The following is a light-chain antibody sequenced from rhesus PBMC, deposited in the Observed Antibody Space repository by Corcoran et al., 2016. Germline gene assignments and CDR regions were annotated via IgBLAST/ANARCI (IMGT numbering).Light chain of an antibody. J-gene: IGKJ4*01. CDR2: YAT. CDR3: QQYDNSPLT. Sequence: DIQMTQSPSSLSASVGDRATITCRASQGINHYLSWYQQKPGKAPKRLIYYATSLETGVPSRFSGSGAGTDYTLTISSLQAEEVATYYDQQYDNSPLTFGGGTKVEIK. V-gene: IGKV1-66*01. CDR1: QGINHY.